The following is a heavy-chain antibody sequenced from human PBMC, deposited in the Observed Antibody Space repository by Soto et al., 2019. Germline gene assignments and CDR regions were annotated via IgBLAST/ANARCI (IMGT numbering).Heavy chain of an antibody. D-gene: IGHD3-10*01. CDR1: GGSISSGGYY. J-gene: IGHJ6*02. Sequence: QVQLQESGPGLVKPSQTLSLTCTVSGGSISSGGYYWSWIRQHPGKGLEWIGYIYYSGSTYYNPSIKGRVTISVDTSKIQFSLQLISVTAADTAVYYCARDRSGSKYYSYYGMDVWGQGTTVTVSS. CDR3: ARDRSGSKYYSYYGMDV. V-gene: IGHV4-31*03. CDR2: IYYSGST.